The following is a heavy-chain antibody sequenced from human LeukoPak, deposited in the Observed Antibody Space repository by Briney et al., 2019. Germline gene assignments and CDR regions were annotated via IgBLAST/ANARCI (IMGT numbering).Heavy chain of an antibody. CDR1: GFTFSNYG. V-gene: IGHV3-48*01. CDR2: ISSSSSNI. CDR3: ARGGAARPDY. J-gene: IGHJ4*02. Sequence: GGSLRLSCAASGFTFSNYGMNWVRQPPGKGLEWVSYISSSSSNINYADSVKGRFTISRDNAKNSLYLQMNSLRAGDTAVYYCARGGAARPDYWGQGTLVTVSP. D-gene: IGHD6-6*01.